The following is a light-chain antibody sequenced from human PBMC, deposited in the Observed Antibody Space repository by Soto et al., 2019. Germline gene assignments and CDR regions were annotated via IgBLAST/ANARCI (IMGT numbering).Light chain of an antibody. CDR2: DAS. CDR3: QQYGSSPPKWT. Sequence: EIVLTQSPGTLSLSPGERATLSCTASQSVTNSLAWYQQKPGQAPRLLIYDASSRATGIPDRFSGSVSGTDFTLTISRLEPEDFAVYYCQQYGSSPPKWTFCQGTKVDI. J-gene: IGKJ1*01. V-gene: IGKV3-20*01. CDR1: QSVTNS.